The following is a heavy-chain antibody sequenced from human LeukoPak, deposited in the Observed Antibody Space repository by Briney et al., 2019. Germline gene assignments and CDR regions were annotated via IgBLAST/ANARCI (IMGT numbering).Heavy chain of an antibody. Sequence: SETLSLTCTVSGGSISSYHWSWIRQPPGKGLEWIGHIYYTGSTNYNPSLKNRVTISLDTSKNQFSLKLSSVTAADTAVYYCTRSLGVVIHGGMDVWGQGTTVTVSS. CDR3: TRSLGVVIHGGMDV. V-gene: IGHV4-59*01. D-gene: IGHD3-3*01. CDR2: IYYTGST. J-gene: IGHJ6*02. CDR1: GGSISSYH.